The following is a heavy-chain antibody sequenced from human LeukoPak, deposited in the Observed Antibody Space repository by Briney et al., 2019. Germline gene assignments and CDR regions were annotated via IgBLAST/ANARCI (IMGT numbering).Heavy chain of an antibody. Sequence: PSETLSLTCTASGCSISSYYWSWIRQPPGKGLEWIGYIYYSGSTNYNPYLKGRVTISSNTSKNQSSFQLSTVTAADTAVYYCARGGYSSSWYGNWFDPWGQGTLVTVSS. D-gene: IGHD6-13*01. CDR3: ARGGYSSSWYGNWFDP. V-gene: IGHV4-59*01. J-gene: IGHJ5*02. CDR2: IYYSGST. CDR1: GCSISSYY.